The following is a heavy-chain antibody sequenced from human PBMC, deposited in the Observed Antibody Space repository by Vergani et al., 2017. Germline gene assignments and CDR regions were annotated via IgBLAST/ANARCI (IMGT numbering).Heavy chain of an antibody. CDR3: ARSLYYYDSSGYYVGY. CDR1: GGSISSYY. J-gene: IGHJ4*02. V-gene: IGHV4-59*01. CDR2: IYYSGST. Sequence: QVQLQESGPGLVKPSETLSLTCTVSGGSISSYYWSWIRQPPGKGLEWIGYIYYSGSTNYNPSLKSRVTISVDTSKNQFSLKLSSVTAADTAVYYCARSLYYYDSSGYYVGYWGQGTLVTVSS. D-gene: IGHD3-22*01.